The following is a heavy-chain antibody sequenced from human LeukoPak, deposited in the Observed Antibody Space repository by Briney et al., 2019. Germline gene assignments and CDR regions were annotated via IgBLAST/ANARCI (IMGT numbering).Heavy chain of an antibody. CDR3: ARGYCSGGSCYQFDY. CDR1: GFTFSSYS. CDR2: ISSSSSYI. J-gene: IGHJ4*02. V-gene: IGHV3-21*01. Sequence: GGSLRLSCAASGFTFSSYSMNWVRDAPGKGLEWVPSISSSSSYIYYADSVEGRFTISRDNAKNSLYLQMNSLRAEDTAVYYCARGYCSGGSCYQFDYWGQGTLVTVSS. D-gene: IGHD2-15*01.